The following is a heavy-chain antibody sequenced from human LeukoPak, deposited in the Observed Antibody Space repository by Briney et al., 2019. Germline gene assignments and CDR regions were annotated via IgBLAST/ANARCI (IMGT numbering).Heavy chain of an antibody. Sequence: SETLSLTCTVSGGSISSYYWSWIRQPPGKGLEWIGYIYYSGSTNYNPSLKSRVTISVDTSKNQFSLKLSSVTAADTAVYYCARHPFTFGGVIVPDPLDYWGQGTLVTVSS. D-gene: IGHD3-16*02. V-gene: IGHV4-59*08. CDR3: ARHPFTFGGVIVPDPLDY. J-gene: IGHJ4*02. CDR1: GGSISSYY. CDR2: IYYSGST.